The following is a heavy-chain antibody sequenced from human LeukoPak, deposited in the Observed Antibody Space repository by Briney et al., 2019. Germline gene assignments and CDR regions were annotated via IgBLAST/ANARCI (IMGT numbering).Heavy chain of an antibody. CDR2: IYHSGST. J-gene: IGHJ6*02. D-gene: IGHD3-22*01. CDR1: GGSISSYY. V-gene: IGHV4-59*08. CDR3: ARMGQGWSSGYYHYYGMDV. Sequence: SETLSLTCTVSGGSISSYYWSWIRQPAGKGLEWIGYIYHSGSTNYNPSLKSRVTISIDTSKNQFSLKLSSVTAADTAVYYCARMGQGWSSGYYHYYGMDVWGQGTTVTVSS.